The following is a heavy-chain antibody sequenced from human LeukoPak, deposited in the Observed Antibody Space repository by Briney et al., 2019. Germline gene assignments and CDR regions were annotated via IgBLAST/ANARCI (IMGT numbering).Heavy chain of an antibody. CDR3: ARGSLGAYFDY. CDR1: GYSISSGYY. V-gene: IGHV4-38-2*02. Sequence: SETLSLTCTVSGYSISSGYYWGWIRQPPGKGLEWIGSIYHSGSTYYNPSLKSRVTISVDTSKNQFSLNLSSVTAADTAVYYCARGSLGAYFDYWGQGTLVTVSS. J-gene: IGHJ4*02. CDR2: IYHSGST. D-gene: IGHD1-26*01.